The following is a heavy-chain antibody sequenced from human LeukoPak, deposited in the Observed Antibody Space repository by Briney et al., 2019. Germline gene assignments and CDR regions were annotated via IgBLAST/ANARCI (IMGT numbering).Heavy chain of an antibody. J-gene: IGHJ4*02. D-gene: IGHD1-26*01. CDR1: GFTFSSFD. V-gene: IGHV3-13*01. Sequence: AGGSLRLSCAASGFTFSSFDMHWVRQATGKGLEWVSTISTAGDTYYPDSVKGRFTVSRENAKNSLYLQMNSLRAEDTAVYYCARASVGFDYRGQGALVTVSS. CDR3: ARASVGFDY. CDR2: ISTAGDT.